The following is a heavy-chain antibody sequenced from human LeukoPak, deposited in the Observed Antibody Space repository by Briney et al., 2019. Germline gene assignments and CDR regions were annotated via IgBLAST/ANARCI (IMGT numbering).Heavy chain of an antibody. CDR2: ISGSGGST. J-gene: IGHJ6*02. CDR1: GFTFSSYA. V-gene: IGHV3-23*01. D-gene: IGHD2-2*01. Sequence: GGSLRLSCAASGFTFSSYAMSWVRQAPGKGLEWVSAISGSGGSTYYADSVKGRFTISRDNSKNTLYLQMNSLRAEDTAVYYCAKLRSWCSSTSCSLYYYYGMDVWGQGTTVTVSS. CDR3: AKLRSWCSSTSCSLYYYYGMDV.